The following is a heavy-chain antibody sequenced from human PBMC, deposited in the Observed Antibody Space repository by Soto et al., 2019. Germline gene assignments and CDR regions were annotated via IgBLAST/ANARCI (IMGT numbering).Heavy chain of an antibody. J-gene: IGHJ4*02. Sequence: ASVKVSCKASGGTFSSYAISWVRQAPGQGLEWMGWISAQNGNTNYAENLQGRVTMITDTTTSTAYMELRSLRSDDTAVHYCARAWELIYYFDYWGQGTLVTSPQ. V-gene: IGHV1-18*01. D-gene: IGHD1-26*01. CDR3: ARAWELIYYFDY. CDR2: ISAQNGNT. CDR1: GGTFSSYA.